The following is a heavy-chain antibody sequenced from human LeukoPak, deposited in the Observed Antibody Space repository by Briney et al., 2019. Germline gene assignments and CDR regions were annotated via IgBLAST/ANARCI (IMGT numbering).Heavy chain of an antibody. CDR2: INTDGTTT. CDR3: ATRSSG. V-gene: IGHV3-74*01. CDR1: GFTFNTHW. J-gene: IGHJ4*02. Sequence: PGGSLRLSCAASGFTFNTHWMQWVRQAPGKGLVWVSRINTDGTTTNYADSVKGRFTISRDNAKNTLYLQMNSLRAEDTAVYYCATRSSGWGQGTLVTVSS. D-gene: IGHD6-19*01.